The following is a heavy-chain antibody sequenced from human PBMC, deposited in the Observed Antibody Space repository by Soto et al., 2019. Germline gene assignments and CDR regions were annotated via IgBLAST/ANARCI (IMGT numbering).Heavy chain of an antibody. CDR3: ARGGACSSTGCYDYYYYGMDV. CDR1: GDSVSSNSAA. CDR2: TYYRSKWYN. D-gene: IGHD2-2*01. V-gene: IGHV6-1*01. Sequence: SHTLSLTCAISGDSVSSNSAALNWIRQSPSRGLEWLGRTYYRSKWYNDYAVSVKSRITINPDTSKNQFSLQLNSVTPEDTAVYYCARGGACSSTGCYDYYYYGMDVWGQGTTVTVSS. J-gene: IGHJ6*02.